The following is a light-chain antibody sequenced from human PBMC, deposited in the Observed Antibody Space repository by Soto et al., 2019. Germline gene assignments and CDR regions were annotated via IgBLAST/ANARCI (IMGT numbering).Light chain of an antibody. Sequence: EIVLTQSPATLSLSPGERATLSCMASQSVSDRVVWYQQKSGQAPSLLIYAASTRAAGVPARFSGSGSGTEFTLTISSLQSEDFAVYFCQQYADWPKTFGQGTKVDI. CDR3: QQYADWPKT. CDR1: QSVSDR. CDR2: AAS. J-gene: IGKJ1*01. V-gene: IGKV3-15*01.